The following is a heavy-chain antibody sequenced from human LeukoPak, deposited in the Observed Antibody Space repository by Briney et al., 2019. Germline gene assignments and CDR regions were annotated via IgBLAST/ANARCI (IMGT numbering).Heavy chain of an antibody. CDR3: AKGRKWELPLDY. CDR1: GFXFSDYA. CDR2: ISGSGSRT. J-gene: IGHJ4*02. Sequence: GGSLRLSCAASGFXFSDYAISWVRQAPGKGLEWVSAISGSGSRTYYADAVKGRFTISRDNSKNTLSLQMNSLRVEDTALYYCAKGRKWELPLDYWGQGTLVTVSS. D-gene: IGHD1-26*01. V-gene: IGHV3-23*01.